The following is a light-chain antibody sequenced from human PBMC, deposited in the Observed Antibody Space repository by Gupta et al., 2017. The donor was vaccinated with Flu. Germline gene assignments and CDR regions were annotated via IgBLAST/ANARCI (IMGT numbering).Light chain of an antibody. J-gene: IGLJ3*02. V-gene: IGLV2-14*01. CDR3: SSETSSSTLV. Sequence: QSALTQPTSVSGSPGQSLPLSCTGTSSDVGCYNYVSWYQQHTGKAPKLMIYEVSNPRAGVSTRFSGAKSGNKAALLTSGLQPEDEADYYCSSETSSSTLVFGGGTKLTVL. CDR1: SSDVGCYNY. CDR2: EVS.